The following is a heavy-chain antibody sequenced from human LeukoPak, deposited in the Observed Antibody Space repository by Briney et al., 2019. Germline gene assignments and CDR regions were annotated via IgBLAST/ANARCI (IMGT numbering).Heavy chain of an antibody. D-gene: IGHD6-13*01. Sequence: PGGSLRLSCAASGFTFSSHWMHWVRQAPGKGLVWVSRIDAEGSGTTYVDSVKGRFTISRDNAKNSLYLQMNSLRAEDTAVYYCARIAYWGQGTLVTVSS. CDR2: IDAEGSGT. V-gene: IGHV3-74*01. CDR1: GFTFSSHW. CDR3: ARIAY. J-gene: IGHJ4*02.